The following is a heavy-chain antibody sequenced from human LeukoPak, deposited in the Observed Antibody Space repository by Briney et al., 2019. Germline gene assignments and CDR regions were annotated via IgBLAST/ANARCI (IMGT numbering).Heavy chain of an antibody. Sequence: ASVKVSCKASGGTFSSYAISWVRQAPGQGLEWMGWINPNSGGTNYAQKFQGRVTMTRDTSISTAYMELSRLRSDDTAVYYCARTYYYGSDPFDPWGQGTLVTVSS. CDR3: ARTYYYGSDPFDP. J-gene: IGHJ5*02. CDR2: INPNSGGT. D-gene: IGHD3-10*01. V-gene: IGHV1-2*02. CDR1: GGTFSSYA.